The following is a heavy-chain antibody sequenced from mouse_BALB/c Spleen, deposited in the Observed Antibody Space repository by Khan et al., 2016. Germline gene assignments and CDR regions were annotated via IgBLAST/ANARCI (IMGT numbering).Heavy chain of an antibody. J-gene: IGHJ3*01. CDR3: ATRYCYRYDEGFGY. Sequence: EVELVESGGGLVKPGGSLKLSCAASGIAFSNYDMSWVRQTPEKRLEWVAYIINGGGTTYYPDTVKGRFTISRDNAKNTLYLQMTSLKSEDTAMYFSATRYCYRYDEGFGYWGQGTLVTVSA. V-gene: IGHV5-12-1*01. CDR1: GIAFSNYD. CDR2: IINGGGTT. D-gene: IGHD2-14*01.